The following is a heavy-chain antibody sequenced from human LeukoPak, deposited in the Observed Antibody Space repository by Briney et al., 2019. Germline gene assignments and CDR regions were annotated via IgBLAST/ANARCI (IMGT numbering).Heavy chain of an antibody. CDR3: ARDRSTFWSGYYTGRFDY. CDR2: INPNSGGT. CDR1: VYTFTGYY. J-gene: IGHJ4*02. Sequence: GASVNVSFKASVYTFTGYYMHWVRQAPGQGLEWMGWINPNSGGTNYAQKFQGRVTMTRDTSISTAYMELGRLRSDDTAVYYCARDRSTFWSGYYTGRFDYWGQGTLVTVSS. V-gene: IGHV1-2*02. D-gene: IGHD3-3*01.